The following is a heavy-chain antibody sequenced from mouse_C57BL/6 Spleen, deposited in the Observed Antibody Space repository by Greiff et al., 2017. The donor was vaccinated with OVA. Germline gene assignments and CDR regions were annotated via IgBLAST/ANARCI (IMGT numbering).Heavy chain of an antibody. CDR2: ISRGGSYT. Sequence: EVQLQESGGDLVKPGGSLKLSCAASGFTFSSYCMSWVRQTPDQRLEWVATISRGGSYTYYPDNVKGRSTISRDTASNTPYLQLSSLKSEDTAMYYCARRGGYDWGCFDFWGAGTTVTVSS. D-gene: IGHD2-14*01. J-gene: IGHJ1*01. V-gene: IGHV5-6*01. CDR3: ARRGGYDWGCFDF. CDR1: GFTFSSYC.